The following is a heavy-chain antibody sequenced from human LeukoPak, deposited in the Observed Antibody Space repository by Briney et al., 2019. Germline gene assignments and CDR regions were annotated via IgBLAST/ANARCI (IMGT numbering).Heavy chain of an antibody. V-gene: IGHV3-21*01. Sequence: GGSLRLSGAASGFTFSSYNMNWVRQAPGKGLEWVSSISYSSSYIYYADSVKGRFTISRDNAKNSLYLQMNSLRAEDTAVYYCARIAVTYTFDYWGQETLVTVSS. J-gene: IGHJ4*02. CDR1: GFTFSSYN. CDR3: ARIAVTYTFDY. D-gene: IGHD4-17*01. CDR2: ISYSSSYI.